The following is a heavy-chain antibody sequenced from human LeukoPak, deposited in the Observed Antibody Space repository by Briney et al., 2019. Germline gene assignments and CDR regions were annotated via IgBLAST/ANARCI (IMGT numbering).Heavy chain of an antibody. J-gene: IGHJ6*02. CDR1: GGTFSSYA. CDR3: ANGDYPHPYYYGMDV. D-gene: IGHD4-17*01. V-gene: IGHV1-69*13. Sequence: ASVKVSCKASGGTFSSYAISWVRQAPGQGLEWMGGIIPILGTANYAQKFQGRVTITADESTSTAYMELSSLRSEDTAVYYCANGDYPHPYYYGMDVWGQGTTVTVSS. CDR2: IIPILGTA.